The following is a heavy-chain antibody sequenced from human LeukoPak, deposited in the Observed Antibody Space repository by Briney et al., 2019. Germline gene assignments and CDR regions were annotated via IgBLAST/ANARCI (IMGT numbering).Heavy chain of an antibody. CDR2: IKQDGSEK. Sequence: SGGSLRLSCAASGFTFSSYWMSWVRQAPGKGLEWVANIKQDGSEKYYVDSVKGRFTISRDNAKNSLYLQMNSLRAEDTAVYYCARDPTPTYSYGYSRHYYYYYMDVWGKGTTVTVSS. J-gene: IGHJ6*03. CDR3: ARDPTPTYSYGYSRHYYYYYMDV. CDR1: GFTFSSYW. V-gene: IGHV3-7*01. D-gene: IGHD5-18*01.